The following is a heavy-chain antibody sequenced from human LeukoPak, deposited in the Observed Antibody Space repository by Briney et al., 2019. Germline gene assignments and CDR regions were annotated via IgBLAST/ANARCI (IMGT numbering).Heavy chain of an antibody. J-gene: IGHJ5*02. CDR1: GGTFISYA. CDR2: IIPIFGTA. CDR3: ARVPREWELLRGFRFDP. D-gene: IGHD1-26*01. V-gene: IGHV1-69*05. Sequence: PVKVSCKASGGTFISYAISWVRQAPGQGLEWMGGIIPIFGTANYAQKFQGRVTITTDESTSTAYMELSSLRSEDTAVYYCARVPREWELLRGFRFDPWGQGTLVPASS.